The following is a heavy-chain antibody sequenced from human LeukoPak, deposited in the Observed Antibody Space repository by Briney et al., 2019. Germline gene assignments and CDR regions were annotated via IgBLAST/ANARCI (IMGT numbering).Heavy chain of an antibody. CDR1: GGSISSSSYY. Sequence: SETLSLTCTVSGGSISSSSYYWGWIRQPPGKGLEWIGSIYYSGSTYYNPSLKSRATISVDTSKNQFSLKLSSVTAADTAVYYCARRVRFGELLSDYWGQGTLVTVSS. CDR2: IYYSGST. J-gene: IGHJ4*02. CDR3: ARRVRFGELLSDY. V-gene: IGHV4-39*01. D-gene: IGHD3-10*01.